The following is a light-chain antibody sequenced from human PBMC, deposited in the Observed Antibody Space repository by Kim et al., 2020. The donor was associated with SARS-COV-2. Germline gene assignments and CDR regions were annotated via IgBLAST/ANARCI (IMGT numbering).Light chain of an antibody. V-gene: IGLV2-14*03. J-gene: IGLJ2*01. CDR1: SSDVGRSNY. CDR3: TSDTITNTLV. CDR2: DVS. Sequence: QSALTQPASVSGSPGLSITISCTGTSSDVGRSNYVSWYQQHPGKAPKLIIYDVSSRPSGISTRFSGSKSENTASLTISGLQSEDEADYYCTSDTITNTLVFGAGTQLTVL.